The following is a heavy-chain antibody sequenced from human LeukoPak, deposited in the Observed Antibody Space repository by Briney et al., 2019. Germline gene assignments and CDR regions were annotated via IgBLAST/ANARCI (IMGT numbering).Heavy chain of an antibody. Sequence: GASVKVSCKASGYIFINYGMSWVRQAPGQGLEWMGWINTNNGNTNYAQNFRDTVTMTTDTSTNTAYMELRSLRSDDTAIYYCARLLLGSQSRGFEYWGQGTLVTVSS. D-gene: IGHD3-10*01. J-gene: IGHJ4*02. CDR1: GYIFINYG. CDR2: INTNNGNT. CDR3: ARLLLGSQSRGFEY. V-gene: IGHV1-18*01.